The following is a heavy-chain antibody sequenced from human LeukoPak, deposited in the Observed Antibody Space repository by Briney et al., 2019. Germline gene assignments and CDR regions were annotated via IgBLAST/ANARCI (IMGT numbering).Heavy chain of an antibody. Sequence: PGGCLRLSCAASGFTFSDYDMHWVRQATGKGLEWVSAIGTAGDTYYTGSVKGRFTISRENAKNSLYLQMNSLRAGDTAVYYCARVAKERVGGVYYFDYWGQGTLVTVSS. CDR3: ARVAKERVGGVYYFDY. J-gene: IGHJ4*02. D-gene: IGHD1-1*01. CDR2: IGTAGDT. V-gene: IGHV3-13*01. CDR1: GFTFSDYD.